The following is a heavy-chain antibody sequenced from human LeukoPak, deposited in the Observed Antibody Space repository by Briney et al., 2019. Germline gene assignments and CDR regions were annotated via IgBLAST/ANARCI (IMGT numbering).Heavy chain of an antibody. V-gene: IGHV4-59*01. D-gene: IGHD6-19*01. CDR3: ARVDVAVAGYYYYGMDV. Sequence: SETLSLTCTVSGGSISSYYWSWIRQPPGKGLEWIGYIYYSGSTNYNPSLKSRVTISVDTSENQFSLKLSSVTAADTAVYYCARVDVAVAGYYYYGMDVWGQGTTVTVSS. CDR2: IYYSGST. J-gene: IGHJ6*02. CDR1: GGSISSYY.